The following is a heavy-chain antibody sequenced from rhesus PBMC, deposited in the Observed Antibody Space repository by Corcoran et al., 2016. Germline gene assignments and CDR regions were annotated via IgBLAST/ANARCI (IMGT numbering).Heavy chain of an antibody. Sequence: QVQLQESGPGLVKPSETLSLTCAVSGYSISSNYWSWIRQPPGKGLEWIGYIYGMRWSNHDNPSPKSRVTMSTDTSKNQFCLKLSPVTAADTAVYYRGREVGIAAAGVVWGPGVLVTVSS. D-gene: IGHD6-25*01. CDR1: GYSISSNY. CDR2: IYGMRWSN. CDR3: GREVGIAAAGVV. V-gene: IGHV4-147*01. J-gene: IGHJ5-1*01.